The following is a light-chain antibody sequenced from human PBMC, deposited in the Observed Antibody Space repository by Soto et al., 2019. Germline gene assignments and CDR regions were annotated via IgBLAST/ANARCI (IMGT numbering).Light chain of an antibody. CDR3: QYYGASPPFT. J-gene: IGKJ3*01. CDR1: QSVSSNS. CDR2: AAS. V-gene: IGKV3-20*01. Sequence: EIVLTQAPGTLSLSPGERATLSCRASQSVSSNSLAWYQQKPGQAPRLLLYAASSRATGIPDRFTGSGSGTDFTLTISRLEPEDFAVYYCQYYGASPPFTFGPGTKVDIK.